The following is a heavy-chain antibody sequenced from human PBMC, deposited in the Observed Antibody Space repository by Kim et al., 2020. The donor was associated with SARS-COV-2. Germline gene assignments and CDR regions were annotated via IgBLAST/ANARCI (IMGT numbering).Heavy chain of an antibody. CDR2: ITAGNGDT. V-gene: IGHV1-3*01. J-gene: IGHJ4*02. CDR1: GYTFTSYA. CDR3: ARGGRERYFDWLLFDY. Sequence: ASVKVSCKASGYTFTSYAMHWVRQAPGQRLEWMGWITAGNGDTKYSRKFQGRVTITRDTSASTAYMELSSLRSEDTAVYYCARGGRERYFDWLLFDYWGQGALVTVSS. D-gene: IGHD3-9*01.